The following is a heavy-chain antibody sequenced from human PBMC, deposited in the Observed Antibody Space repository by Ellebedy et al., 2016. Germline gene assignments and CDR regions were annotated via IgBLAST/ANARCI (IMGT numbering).Heavy chain of an antibody. CDR1: GFTFKNYW. J-gene: IGHJ4*02. D-gene: IGHD7-27*01. CDR2: IDPNGSAK. V-gene: IGHV3-7*01. Sequence: GESLKISCVASGFTFKNYWMNWVRQAPGKGLEWVANIDPNGSAKTYVDSVKGRFTISRDNAKNSLYLQMNSLRVEDTAIYYCAGWAGDDNSWGQGTLVTVSS. CDR3: AGWAGDDNS.